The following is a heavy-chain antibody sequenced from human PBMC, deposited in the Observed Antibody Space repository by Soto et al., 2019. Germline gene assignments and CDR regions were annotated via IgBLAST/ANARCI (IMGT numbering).Heavy chain of an antibody. CDR2: ISHSGST. J-gene: IGHJ4*02. D-gene: IGHD6-19*01. Sequence: QVQLQESGPGLVQPSQTLSLTCTVSGGSISSGDYWSWLRLSPGKGLEWIGYISHSGSTYYNPSLRSRVTISVDTSKHEFSVDLTSVTASDTALYYCARASAGWYFDYWGQGTLVTVSS. CDR1: GGSISSGDY. CDR3: ARASAGWYFDY. V-gene: IGHV4-30-4*01.